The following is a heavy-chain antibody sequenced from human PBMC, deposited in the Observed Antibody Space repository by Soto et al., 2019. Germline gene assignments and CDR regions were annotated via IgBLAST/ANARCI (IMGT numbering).Heavy chain of an antibody. J-gene: IGHJ5*02. Sequence: SETLSLTCAVSGDSISSTNWWNWVRQPPGKGLEWIGEIHHAGSTNYNPSLKSRVTISVDESKNQVSLNLKSVTAADTAVYYCARARQYCSSTSCYLDPWGQGTLVTVSS. D-gene: IGHD2-2*01. CDR3: ARARQYCSSTSCYLDP. CDR2: IHHAGST. CDR1: GDSISSTNW. V-gene: IGHV4-4*02.